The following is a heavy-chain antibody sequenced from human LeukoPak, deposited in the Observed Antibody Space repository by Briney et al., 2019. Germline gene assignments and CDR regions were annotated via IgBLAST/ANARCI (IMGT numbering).Heavy chain of an antibody. CDR3: ARAWGYYYYMDV. CDR2: VDHSGST. V-gene: IGHV4-59*01. CDR1: GNSIGSYY. Sequence: SETLSLICTLSGNSIGSYYWTWIRQPPGKGLEWIGYVDHSGSTNYNPSLKSRVIISVDTSKNQFSLKLNSVTAADAAVYYCARAWGYYYYMDVWGKGTTVTVSS. D-gene: IGHD3-16*01. J-gene: IGHJ6*03.